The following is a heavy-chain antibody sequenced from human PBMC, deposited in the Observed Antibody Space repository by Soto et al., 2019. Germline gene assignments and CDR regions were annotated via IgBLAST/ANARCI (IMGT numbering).Heavy chain of an antibody. CDR2: INAGNGNT. J-gene: IGHJ4*02. V-gene: IGHV1-3*01. CDR3: TRGPGGHDGPEDY. CDR1: GYTFTSYA. D-gene: IGHD2-15*01. Sequence: QVQLVQSGAEVKKPGASVKVSCKASGYTFTSYAMHWVRQAPGQRLEWMGWINAGNGNTKYSQKFQGRVTITRDTTASTAYMELSSLRSEDMAVYYRTRGPGGHDGPEDYWGQGTLVTVSS.